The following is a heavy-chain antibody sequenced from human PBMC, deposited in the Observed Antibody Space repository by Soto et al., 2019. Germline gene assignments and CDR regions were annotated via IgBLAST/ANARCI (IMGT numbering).Heavy chain of an antibody. CDR3: ARATAVATTRSWYFDL. Sequence: EVQLEQSGAEVKKPGEFLKISCKASGYTLSKYWIAWVRQMPGKGLDWMGVIYPIDSDTEYSPSFQGHVSISADKSISTAYLQWSSLKAADTAIYYCARATAVATTRSWYFDLWVRGTLVTVSS. J-gene: IGHJ2*01. CDR2: IYPIDSDT. CDR1: GYTLSKYW. D-gene: IGHD6-19*01. V-gene: IGHV5-51*01.